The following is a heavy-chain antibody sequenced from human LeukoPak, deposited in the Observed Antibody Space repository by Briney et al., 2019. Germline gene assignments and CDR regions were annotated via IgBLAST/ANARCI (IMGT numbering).Heavy chain of an antibody. CDR2: ISDSGGTT. V-gene: IGHV3-23*01. J-gene: IGHJ4*02. CDR1: GFTFSTYA. CDR3: AKHAAVANTPHFDY. Sequence: GGSLRLSCAASGFTFSTYAMNWVRQTPGKGLEWVSSISDSGGTTFYADSVKGRFTFSRDNSKNTLYLQMNSLRAEDTAIYFCAKHAAVANTPHFDYWGQGTLVTVSP. D-gene: IGHD6-19*01.